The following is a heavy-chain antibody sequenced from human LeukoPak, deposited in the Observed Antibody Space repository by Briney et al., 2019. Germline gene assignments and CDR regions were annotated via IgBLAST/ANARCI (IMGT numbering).Heavy chain of an antibody. CDR2: ISAYNGNT. J-gene: IGHJ5*02. D-gene: IGHD3-10*01. CDR1: GYTFTSYG. V-gene: IGHV1-18*01. CDR3: ARAGYYYGSGSQNWFDP. Sequence: ASVKVSCKASGYTFTSYGISWVRQAPGQGLEWMGWISAYNGNTNYAQKLQGRVTMTTDTSTSTAYMELRSLRSDDTAVYYCARAGYYYGSGSQNWFDPWGQGTLVTVSS.